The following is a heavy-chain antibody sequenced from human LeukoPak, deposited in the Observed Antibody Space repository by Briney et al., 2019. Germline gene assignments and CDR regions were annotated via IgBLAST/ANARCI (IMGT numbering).Heavy chain of an antibody. Sequence: ASVKVSCKASGYTFTDYQMHWVRQAPGQGLEWMGWIIPKTGGTNYAQKFRGRVTMTRDTSITTVYMELSRLRPDDTAVYYCARTMIRGIRPFDYWGQGTLVTVSS. V-gene: IGHV1-2*02. J-gene: IGHJ4*01. CDR3: ARTMIRGIRPFDY. CDR2: IIPKTGGT. CDR1: GYTFTDYQ. D-gene: IGHD3-10*01.